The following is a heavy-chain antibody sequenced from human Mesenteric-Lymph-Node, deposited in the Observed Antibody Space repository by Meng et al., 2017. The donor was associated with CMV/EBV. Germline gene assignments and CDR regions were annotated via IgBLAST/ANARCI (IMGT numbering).Heavy chain of an antibody. CDR2: VSASGGST. D-gene: IGHD2-8*01. Sequence: GESLKISCAASGFTFSSYWMSWVRQAPGKGLEWVSTVSASGGSTFYADSVKGRFTISRDNSKNTVYVQMNSLRDEDTAVYYCARSTGYCSNNVCYVDHWGQGTLVTVSS. CDR1: GFTFSSYW. J-gene: IGHJ4*02. CDR3: ARSTGYCSNNVCYVDH. V-gene: IGHV3-23*01.